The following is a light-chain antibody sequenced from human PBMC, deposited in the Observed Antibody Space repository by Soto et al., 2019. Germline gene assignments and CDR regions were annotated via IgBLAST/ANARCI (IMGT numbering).Light chain of an antibody. CDR3: SSYTSSNTVL. CDR2: DVS. CDR1: SSDVGGYKY. J-gene: IGLJ2*01. V-gene: IGLV2-14*01. Sequence: QSALTQPASVSGSPGQSITISCTGTSSDVGGYKYVSWYQQHPGKAPKLMIYDVSNRPSGVSYRFSGSKSGNTASLTISGLQAEDEADYYCSSYTSSNTVLFGGGTKLTV.